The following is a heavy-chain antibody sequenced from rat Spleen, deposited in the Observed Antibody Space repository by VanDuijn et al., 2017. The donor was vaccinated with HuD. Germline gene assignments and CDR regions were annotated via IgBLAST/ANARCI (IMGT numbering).Heavy chain of an antibody. Sequence: EVQLQESGPGLVKPSQSLSLTCSVTVYSITTNYWDWIRKFPGNKMEWIGHITYSGSTSYNPSLKSRISITRDTSKNQFFLQVNSVTTEDTATYYCARAYYDGSYYLYWGQGVMVTVSS. CDR2: ITYSGST. CDR3: ARAYYDGSYYLY. D-gene: IGHD1-12*02. V-gene: IGHV3-1*01. J-gene: IGHJ2*01. CDR1: VYSITTNY.